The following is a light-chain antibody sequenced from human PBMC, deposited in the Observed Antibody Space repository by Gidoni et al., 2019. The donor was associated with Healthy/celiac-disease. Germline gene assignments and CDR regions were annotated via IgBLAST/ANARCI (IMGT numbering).Light chain of an antibody. Sequence: DIVFTQSPGTLSLSPGERATLSCRASQSVSSSYLAWYQQKPGQAPRLLIDGASSRATGIPDRFSGSGSGTDFTLTISRLEPEDLAVYYCQQYGSSRGTFGQGTKVEIK. CDR1: QSVSSSY. J-gene: IGKJ1*01. CDR2: GAS. V-gene: IGKV3-20*01. CDR3: QQYGSSRGT.